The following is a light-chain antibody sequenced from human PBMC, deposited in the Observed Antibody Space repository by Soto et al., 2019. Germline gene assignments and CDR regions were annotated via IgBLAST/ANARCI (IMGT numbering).Light chain of an antibody. J-gene: IGLJ1*01. V-gene: IGLV2-14*01. CDR3: SSYTSSSTPV. CDR1: SSDVGGYNY. Sequence: QSALTQPASVSGSPGQSITISCTGTSSDVGGYNYVSWYQQHPGKAPKLMIYDVSNRPSGVSNRFSGSKSGNTASLTISGLQAEDGAEYYCSSYTSSSTPVFGSGTKLTVL. CDR2: DVS.